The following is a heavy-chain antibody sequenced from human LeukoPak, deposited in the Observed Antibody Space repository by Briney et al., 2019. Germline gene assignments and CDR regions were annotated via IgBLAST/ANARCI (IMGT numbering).Heavy chain of an antibody. D-gene: IGHD6-19*01. CDR2: MNPNSGDT. CDR3: AKLVDSSGWVFDF. Sequence: ASVKVSCKASGYTFTDFYMHWVGQAPGQGLEWMGWMNPNSGDTNYAQKFQGWVTMTRDTSINTAYMELSRLKSDDTAIYYCAKLVDSSGWVFDFWGQGTLVTVSS. CDR1: GYTFTDFY. V-gene: IGHV1-2*04. J-gene: IGHJ4*02.